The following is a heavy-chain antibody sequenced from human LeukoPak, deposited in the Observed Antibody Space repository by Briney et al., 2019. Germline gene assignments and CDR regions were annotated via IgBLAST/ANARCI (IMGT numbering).Heavy chain of an antibody. CDR3: ARGVGYCSSTSCPVDY. CDR1: GFTFSSYA. CDR2: ISYDGSNK. Sequence: PGRSLRLSCAASGFTFSSYAMHWVRQAPGKGLEWVAVISYDGSNKYYADSVKGRFTISRDNSKNTLYLQMNSLRAEDTAVYYCARGVGYCSSTSCPVDYWGQGTLVTVSS. J-gene: IGHJ4*02. V-gene: IGHV3-30*04. D-gene: IGHD2-2*01.